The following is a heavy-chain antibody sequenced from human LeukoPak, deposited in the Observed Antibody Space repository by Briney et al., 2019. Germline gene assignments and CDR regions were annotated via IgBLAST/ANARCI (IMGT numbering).Heavy chain of an antibody. J-gene: IGHJ5*02. V-gene: IGHV4-39*01. CDR2: IYYSGST. CDR3: ARHCSSTTHGENWFDP. Sequence: PSETLSLTCTVSGGSISSSSYYWGWIRQPPGKGLEWIGSIYYSGSTYYNPSLKSRVTISVDTSKNQFSLKLSSVTAADTTVYYCARHCSSTTHGENWFDPWGQGTLVTVSS. CDR1: GGSISSSSYY. D-gene: IGHD2-2*01.